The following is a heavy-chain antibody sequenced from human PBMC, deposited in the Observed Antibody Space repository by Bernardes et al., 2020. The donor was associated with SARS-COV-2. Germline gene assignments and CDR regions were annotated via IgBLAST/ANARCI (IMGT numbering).Heavy chain of an antibody. V-gene: IGHV4-59*01. CDR3: ARDLSHLVRRGFDL. CDR1: GGSIGSYY. J-gene: IGHJ2*01. Sequence: SETLSLTCTVSGGSIGSYYWAWIRQPPGKGLEWIGHIYYSGTTNYNPSLKSRLTISVDRSQNQFSLNLSSVTPADTAVYYCARDLSHLVRRGFDLWGRGTLVTVTS. CDR2: IYYSGTT. D-gene: IGHD3-10*01.